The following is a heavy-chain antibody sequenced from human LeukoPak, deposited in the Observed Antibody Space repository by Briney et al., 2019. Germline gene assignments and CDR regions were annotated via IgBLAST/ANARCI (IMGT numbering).Heavy chain of an antibody. J-gene: IGHJ6*03. D-gene: IGHD6-6*01. CDR2: ISAYNGNT. V-gene: IGHV1-18*01. CDR3: AREIMYSSSSLSYYYMDV. Sequence: ASVKVSCKASGYTFTSYGISWVRQAPGQGLEWMGWISAYNGNTNYAQKLQGRVTMTTDTSTSTAYMELGSLRSDDTAVYYCAREIMYSSSSLSYYYMDVWGKGTTVTVSS. CDR1: GYTFTSYG.